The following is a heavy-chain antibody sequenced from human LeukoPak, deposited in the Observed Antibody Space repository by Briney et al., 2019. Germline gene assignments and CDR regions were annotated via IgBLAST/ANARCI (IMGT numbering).Heavy chain of an antibody. CDR1: GGSFNGYY. CDR2: INHSGST. Sequence: SETLSLTCAVYGGSFNGYYWSWIRQPPGKGLEWIGEINHSGSTNYSPSLKSRVTLSVDTSKNQFSLKLSSVTAADTAVYYCARDFNSGGSCYEFGYWGQGTLVTVSS. J-gene: IGHJ4*02. D-gene: IGHD2-15*01. V-gene: IGHV4-34*01. CDR3: ARDFNSGGSCYEFGY.